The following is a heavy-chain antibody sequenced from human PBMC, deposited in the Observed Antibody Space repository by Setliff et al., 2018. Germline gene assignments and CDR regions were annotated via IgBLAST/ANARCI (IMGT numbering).Heavy chain of an antibody. D-gene: IGHD5-18*01. V-gene: IGHV1-8*02. Sequence: ASVKVSCKASGYTFTSYDINWVRQATGQGLEWMGWMNPNSGNTGYAQKFQGRVTITRNTSISTAYMELSSLRSENTAVYYCARARGLRDTAMVGFDYWGQGTLVTVSS. CDR2: MNPNSGNT. CDR1: GYTFTSYD. J-gene: IGHJ4*02. CDR3: ARARGLRDTAMVGFDY.